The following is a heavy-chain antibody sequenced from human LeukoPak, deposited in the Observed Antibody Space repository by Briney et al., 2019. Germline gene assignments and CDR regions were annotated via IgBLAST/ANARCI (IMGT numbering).Heavy chain of an antibody. V-gene: IGHV3-30*02. J-gene: IGHJ5*02. CDR2: IRYDGSNK. CDR3: AKDFMITFGGVPPNWFDP. Sequence: GGSLRLSCAASGFTFSSYGMHWVRQAPGKGLEWVAFIRYDGSNKYYADSVKGRFTISRDNSKNTLYLQMNSLRAEDTAVYYCAKDFMITFGGVPPNWFDPWGQGTLVTVSS. D-gene: IGHD3-16*01. CDR1: GFTFSSYG.